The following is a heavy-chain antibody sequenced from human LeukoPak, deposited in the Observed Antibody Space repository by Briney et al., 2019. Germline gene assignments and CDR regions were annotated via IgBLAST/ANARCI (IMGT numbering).Heavy chain of an antibody. CDR2: IYYSGST. V-gene: IGHV4-59*01. CDR1: GGSISSYY. D-gene: IGHD6-13*01. CDR3: ARDGIAAAGGFDY. J-gene: IGHJ4*02. Sequence: SETLSLTCTVSGGSISSYYWSWIRQPPGKGLEWVGYIYYSGSTNYNPSLKSRVTISVDTSKNQFSLKLSSVTAADTAVYYCARDGIAAAGGFDYWGQGTLVTVSS.